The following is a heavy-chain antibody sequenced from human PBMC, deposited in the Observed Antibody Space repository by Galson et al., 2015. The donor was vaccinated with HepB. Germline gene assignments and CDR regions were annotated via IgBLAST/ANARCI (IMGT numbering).Heavy chain of an antibody. CDR3: ARGNRHLEPYFDY. Sequence: ETLSLTCTVSGGSISSYYWNWIRQPPGKGLEWIGCIYSTGSTTYNPSLKSRVTISVTTSKNQFSLRVTSVTAADTAVYYCARGNRHLEPYFDYWGQGTLVTVSS. D-gene: IGHD1-1*01. V-gene: IGHV4-59*01. J-gene: IGHJ4*02. CDR2: IYSTGST. CDR1: GGSISSYY.